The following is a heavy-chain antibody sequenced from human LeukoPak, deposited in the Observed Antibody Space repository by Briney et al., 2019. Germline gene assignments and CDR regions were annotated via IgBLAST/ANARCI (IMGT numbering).Heavy chain of an antibody. CDR3: ARDDWPFKVPRLPDY. CDR2: ISAYNGNT. J-gene: IGHJ4*02. Sequence: ASVKVSCKASGYTFTSYGISWVRQAPGQGLEWMGWISAYNGNTNYAQKLQGRVTMTRDTSTSTVYMELSSLRSGDTAVYYCARDDWPFKVPRLPDYWGQGTLVTVSS. CDR1: GYTFTSYG. D-gene: IGHD3-9*01. V-gene: IGHV1-18*01.